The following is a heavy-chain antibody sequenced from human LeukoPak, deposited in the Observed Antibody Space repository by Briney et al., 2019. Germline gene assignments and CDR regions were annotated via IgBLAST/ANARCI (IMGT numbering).Heavy chain of an antibody. Sequence: SVKVSCKASGGTFSSYAISWVRQAPGQGLEWMGGIIPIFGTANYAQKFQGRATITTDESTSTAYMELSSLRSEDTAVYYCARVRDAPYYYDSSGYYLGYYFDYWGQGTLVTVSS. J-gene: IGHJ4*02. CDR1: GGTFSSYA. CDR2: IIPIFGTA. V-gene: IGHV1-69*05. CDR3: ARVRDAPYYYDSSGYYLGYYFDY. D-gene: IGHD3-22*01.